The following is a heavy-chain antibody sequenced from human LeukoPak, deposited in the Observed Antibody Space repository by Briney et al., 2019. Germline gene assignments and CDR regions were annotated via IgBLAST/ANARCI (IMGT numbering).Heavy chain of an antibody. CDR1: GLTFSSYA. CDR2: ISYDGSNK. J-gene: IGHJ4*02. D-gene: IGHD6-19*01. CDR3: ARETPQWLAFDY. V-gene: IGHV3-30*04. Sequence: GGSLRLSCAASGLTFSSYAMHWVRQAPGKGLEWVAVISYDGSNKYYADSVKGRFTISRDNSKNTLYLQMNSLRAEGTAVYYCARETPQWLAFDYWGQGTLVTVSS.